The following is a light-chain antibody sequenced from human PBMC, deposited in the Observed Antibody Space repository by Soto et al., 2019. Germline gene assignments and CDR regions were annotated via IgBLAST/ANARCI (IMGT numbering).Light chain of an antibody. J-gene: IGKJ1*01. CDR1: QSISSY. V-gene: IGKV1-39*01. CDR2: AAS. CDR3: QQNYNAPWT. Sequence: DIQMTQSPSSLSASVGDRVTITCRASQSISSYLNWYQQKPGKAPNLLIYAASSLQSGVPSRFSGSGSGTDFTLTISSLPPKDFATYYCQQNYNAPWTFGQGTKVDIK.